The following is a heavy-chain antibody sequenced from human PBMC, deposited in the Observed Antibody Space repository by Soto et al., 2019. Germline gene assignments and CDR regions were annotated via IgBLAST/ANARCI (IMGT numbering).Heavy chain of an antibody. CDR2: IHFSGSPI. CDR1: GFSFSSSE. J-gene: IGHJ6*02. V-gene: IGHV3-48*03. CDR3: ARGSRPDPFYYYPMDV. D-gene: IGHD6-6*01. Sequence: GGSLRLSCAASGFSFSSSEMTWVRQAPGKGLEWISYIHFSGSPIYYADSLRGRFTISRDNTKNSLYLQMNSLRAEDTAVYYCARGSRPDPFYYYPMDVWGQGTTVTVS.